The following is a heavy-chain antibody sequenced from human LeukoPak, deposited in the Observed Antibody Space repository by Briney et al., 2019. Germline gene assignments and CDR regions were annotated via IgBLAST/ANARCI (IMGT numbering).Heavy chain of an antibody. Sequence: PGGSLRLPCAASGFTFSSYGMHWVSQAPGKGLEWVAFIRYDGSNKYYADSVKGRFTISRDNSKNTLYLQMNSLRAEDTAVYYCAKVMAAGIRYYFDYWGQGTVVTVSS. V-gene: IGHV3-30*02. CDR3: AKVMAAGIRYYFDY. J-gene: IGHJ4*02. CDR2: IRYDGSNK. D-gene: IGHD2-8*01. CDR1: GFTFSSYG.